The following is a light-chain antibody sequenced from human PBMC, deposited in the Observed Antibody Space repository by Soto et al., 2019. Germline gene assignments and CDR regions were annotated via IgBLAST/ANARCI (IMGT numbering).Light chain of an antibody. Sequence: DIQMTQSPSSLSASVGDRVTITCRASQSISSYLNWYQQKPGKAPKLLIYAASSLQSGVPSRFSGSGSGTDFTLIISSLQPEDFATYYCQQSYSAPPTFGQGTKVEIK. V-gene: IGKV1-39*01. J-gene: IGKJ1*01. CDR1: QSISSY. CDR3: QQSYSAPPT. CDR2: AAS.